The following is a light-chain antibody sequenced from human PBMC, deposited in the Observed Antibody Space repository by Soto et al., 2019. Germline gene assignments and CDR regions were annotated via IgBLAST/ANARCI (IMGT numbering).Light chain of an antibody. J-gene: IGKJ1*01. CDR1: QSVGSTY. CDR2: GAS. Sequence: EVVLTQSPDTLSLSPGVIATLSFSASQSVGSTYLAWYQQKPGQAPRLLIFGASSRATGIADRFSGSGSGTDFTLTISRLEPEDFAVYYCQQYGETPWTFGQGTKVDIK. CDR3: QQYGETPWT. V-gene: IGKV3-20*01.